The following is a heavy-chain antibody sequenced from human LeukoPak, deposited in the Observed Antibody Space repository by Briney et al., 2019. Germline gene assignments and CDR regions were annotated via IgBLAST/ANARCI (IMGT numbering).Heavy chain of an antibody. Sequence: GGSLRLSCAASGFIFSNYGMHWVRQAPGKGLEWVAFMRYDGMNEYYADSVKGRFTISRDNSKNTLYLQLNSLRAEDTAVYYCAKDRLVVGPTAFDFWGQGTLVTVSS. CDR2: MRYDGMNE. D-gene: IGHD1-26*01. J-gene: IGHJ4*02. CDR3: AKDRLVVGPTAFDF. CDR1: GFIFSNYG. V-gene: IGHV3-30*02.